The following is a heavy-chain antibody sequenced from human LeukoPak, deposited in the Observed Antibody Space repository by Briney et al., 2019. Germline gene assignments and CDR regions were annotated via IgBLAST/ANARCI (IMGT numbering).Heavy chain of an antibody. J-gene: IGHJ3*02. V-gene: IGHV3-21*01. D-gene: IGHD3-22*01. Sequence: GGSLRLSCAASGFTVSSSYMSWVRQAPGKGLEWVSSISSSSSYIYYADSVKGRFTISRDNAKNSLYLQMISLRAEDTAVYYCARDDTHYGSSGSFYDAFDIWGQGTMVTVSS. CDR1: GFTVSSSY. CDR3: ARDDTHYGSSGSFYDAFDI. CDR2: ISSSSSYI.